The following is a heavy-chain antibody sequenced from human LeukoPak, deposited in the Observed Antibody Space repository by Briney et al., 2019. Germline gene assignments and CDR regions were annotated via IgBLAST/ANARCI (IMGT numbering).Heavy chain of an antibody. Sequence: GRSLRLSCAASGFTFSSYGMHWVRQAPGKGLEWVAVISYDGSNKYYADSVKGRFTISRDNSKNTLYLQMNSLRAEDTAVYYCARVVGYDFWSGFDYWGQGTLVTVSS. CDR3: ARVVGYDFWSGFDY. J-gene: IGHJ4*02. D-gene: IGHD3-3*01. CDR1: GFTFSSYG. V-gene: IGHV3-30*03. CDR2: ISYDGSNK.